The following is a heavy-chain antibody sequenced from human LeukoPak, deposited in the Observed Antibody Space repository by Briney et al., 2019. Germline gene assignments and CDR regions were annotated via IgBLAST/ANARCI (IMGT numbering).Heavy chain of an antibody. CDR2: ISGSGGNT. CDR3: AKAPAVVIYFAS. V-gene: IGHV3-23*01. J-gene: IGHJ4*02. Sequence: GSLRLSCAASGFTFSSYTMSWVRQAPGEGLEWVSAISGSGGNTYYADSVKGRFTISRDNSKNTLYLQMNSLRAEDTAVYYCAKAPAVVIYFASWGKGPLVPVS. D-gene: IGHD3-22*01. CDR1: GFTFSSYT.